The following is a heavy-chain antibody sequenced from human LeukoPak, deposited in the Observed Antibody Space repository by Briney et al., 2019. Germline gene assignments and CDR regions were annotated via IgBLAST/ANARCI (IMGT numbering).Heavy chain of an antibody. V-gene: IGHV4-59*01. J-gene: IGHJ6*03. D-gene: IGHD1-26*01. CDR3: ARRLGSFNYYYMDV. Sequence: SETLSLTCTVSGGSISSYYWSWIRQPPGKGLEWIGYIYYSGSTNYNPSLKSRVTISVDTSKNQFSLKLSSVTAADTAVYYCARRLGSFNYYYMDVWGKGTTVTISS. CDR2: IYYSGST. CDR1: GGSISSYY.